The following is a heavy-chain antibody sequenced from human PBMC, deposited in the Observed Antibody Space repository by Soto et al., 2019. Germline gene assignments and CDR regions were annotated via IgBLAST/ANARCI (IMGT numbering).Heavy chain of an antibody. J-gene: IGHJ4*02. CDR1: GDSISNSRFY. Sequence: PSETLSLTCSVSGDSISNSRFYWAWIRQPPGEGLEWIGSIYHTGNAYYNPSLKSRGTISVDTSKNQFSLKVSSVTAADTAVYYCARHGMDYYDSSGYYYSPYYFDYWGQGTLVTVSS. CDR2: IYHTGNA. D-gene: IGHD3-22*01. CDR3: ARHGMDYYDSSGYYYSPYYFDY. V-gene: IGHV4-39*01.